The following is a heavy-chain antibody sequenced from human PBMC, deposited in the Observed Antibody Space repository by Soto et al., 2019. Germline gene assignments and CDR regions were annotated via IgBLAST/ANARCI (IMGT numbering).Heavy chain of an antibody. J-gene: IGHJ6*02. V-gene: IGHV3-30-3*01. CDR3: ARGSIRGSPPYCGMGV. CDR2: ISDAGTNK. D-gene: IGHD2-15*01. CDR1: GFSFSSYA. Sequence: WETLRLSCAASGFSFSSYAMDWVCKAPGTGMEWESLISDAGTNKYYANSVKGRLIISRDDSANTLYLQMDSFGAEDTALYFCARGSIRGSPPYCGMGVWGQGTTVTVSS.